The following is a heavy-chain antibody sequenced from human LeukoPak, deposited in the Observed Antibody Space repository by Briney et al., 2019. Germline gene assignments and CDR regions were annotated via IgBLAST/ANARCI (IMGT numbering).Heavy chain of an antibody. V-gene: IGHV4-39*07. CDR3: ARDWYSQNRPEHYFDY. CDR2: IFYSGST. D-gene: IGHD1-1*01. Sequence: SETLSLTCTVSGGSISSSSYYWGWVRQPPGKGLEWIGNIFYSGSTYYSPSLKSRVTISLDTSRNQFSLKLSSVTAADTAVYYCARDWYSQNRPEHYFDYWGQGTLVTVSS. CDR1: GGSISSSSYY. J-gene: IGHJ4*02.